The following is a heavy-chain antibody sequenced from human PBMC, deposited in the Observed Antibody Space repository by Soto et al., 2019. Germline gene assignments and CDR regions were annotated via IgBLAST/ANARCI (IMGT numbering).Heavy chain of an antibody. CDR3: ARGNGIASRPADY. Sequence: PSETLSLTCTVSGGSITVYYWSWIRQPPGKGLEWIGEINQSGITNYNPSLKSRVTISEDASKNQFSLKLSSVTAADTAVYYCARGNGIASRPADYWGQGTLVTVSS. CDR1: GGSITVYY. V-gene: IGHV4-34*01. CDR2: INQSGIT. J-gene: IGHJ4*02. D-gene: IGHD6-13*01.